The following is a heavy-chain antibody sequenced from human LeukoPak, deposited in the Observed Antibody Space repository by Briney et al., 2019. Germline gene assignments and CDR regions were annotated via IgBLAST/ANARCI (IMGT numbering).Heavy chain of an antibody. V-gene: IGHV1-69*13. D-gene: IGHD6-19*01. J-gene: IGHJ4*02. CDR3: ARLPPGQWLLLDY. CDR2: IIPIFGTA. CDR1: GGTFSSYA. Sequence: SVKVSCKASGGTFSSYAISWVRQAPGQGLEWMGGIIPIFGTANYAQKFQGRVTITADESTSTAYMELSSLRSEDTAVYYCARLPPGQWLLLDYWGQGTLVTVSS.